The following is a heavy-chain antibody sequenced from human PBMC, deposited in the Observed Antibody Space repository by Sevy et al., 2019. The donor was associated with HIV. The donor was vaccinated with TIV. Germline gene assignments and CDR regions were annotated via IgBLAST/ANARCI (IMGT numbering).Heavy chain of an antibody. Sequence: GGSLRLSCAASGFTFSSYAMHWVRQAPGKGLEWVAVISYDGSNKYYADSVKGRFTISRDNSKNTLYLQMNSLRAEDTAVYYCARAHDMEPFDYWGQGTLVTVS. CDR2: ISYDGSNK. J-gene: IGHJ4*02. CDR3: ARAHDMEPFDY. CDR1: GFTFSSYA. V-gene: IGHV3-30-3*01. D-gene: IGHD3-22*01.